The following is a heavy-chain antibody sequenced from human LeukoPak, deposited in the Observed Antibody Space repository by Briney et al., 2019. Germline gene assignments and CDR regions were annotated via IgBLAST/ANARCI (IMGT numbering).Heavy chain of an antibody. CDR1: GFTFGIYS. V-gene: IGHV3-21*01. J-gene: IGHJ4*02. CDR3: AREEYGGAADY. Sequence: GALRLSCAASGFTFGIYSMIWVRQAPGKGLEWVSSISSSSSYIYYADSMKGRFTISRDNAKKSLYLQMNSLRAEDTAVYFCAREEYGGAADYWGQGTLVTVSS. CDR2: ISSSSSYI. D-gene: IGHD3-16*01.